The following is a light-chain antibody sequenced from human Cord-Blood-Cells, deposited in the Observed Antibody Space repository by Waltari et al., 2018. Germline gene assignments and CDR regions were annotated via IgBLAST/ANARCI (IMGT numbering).Light chain of an antibody. Sequence: EIVMTQSPDTLCVSPGERATLSCMASQSVSSNLAWYQQKPGQAARLLIYGASTRATGIPARFSGSGSGTEFTLTISSLQSEDFAVYYCQQYNNWPFTFGPGTKVDIK. CDR3: QQYNNWPFT. V-gene: IGKV3-15*01. CDR1: QSVSSN. CDR2: GAS. J-gene: IGKJ3*01.